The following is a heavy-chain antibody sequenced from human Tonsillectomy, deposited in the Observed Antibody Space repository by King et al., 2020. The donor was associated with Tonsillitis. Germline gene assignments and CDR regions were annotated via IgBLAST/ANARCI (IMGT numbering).Heavy chain of an antibody. CDR2: IYYSGST. D-gene: IGHD6-13*01. V-gene: IGHV4-39*01. CDR3: ARFSSSWSPHFDY. CDR1: GGSISSSSYY. J-gene: IGHJ4*02. Sequence: QLQESGPGLVKPSETLSLTCTVSGGSISSSSYYWGWIRQPPGKGLEWIGSIYYSGSTYYNPSLKSRVTISVDTSKNQFSLKLSSVTAADTAVYYCARFSSSWSPHFDYWGQGTLVTVSS.